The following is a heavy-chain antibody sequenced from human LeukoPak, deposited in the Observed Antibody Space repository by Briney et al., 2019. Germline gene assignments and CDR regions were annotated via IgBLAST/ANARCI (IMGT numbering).Heavy chain of an antibody. CDR1: GGSLSGHY. D-gene: IGHD3-22*01. CDR2: VSYIGRT. CDR3: ARLLDNDISGDPDTFDV. V-gene: IGHV4-59*11. J-gene: IGHJ3*01. Sequence: LETLSLTCTVSGGSLSGHYWSWIRQPPGKRLEWIGYVSYIGRTKYNPSLQSRVTISIDTSKSHFSLKLTSVTSADTAVYSCARLLDNDISGDPDTFDVWGQGTTVIVSS.